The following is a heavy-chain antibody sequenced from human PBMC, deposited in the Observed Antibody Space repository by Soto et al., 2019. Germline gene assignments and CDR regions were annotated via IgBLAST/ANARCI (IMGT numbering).Heavy chain of an antibody. CDR3: ARDFPYYESSDSYFDY. V-gene: IGHV6-1*01. Sequence: QTLSPTCAISGATLSGHSAARNWIRQSPSRGLEWLGRTYYRSKWYNYYALSVKSRITVTPDTSKNQFSLHLKSVTPEDTAVYYCARDFPYYESSDSYFDYWGQGALVTVPS. CDR2: TYYRSKWYN. D-gene: IGHD3-16*01. CDR1: GATLSGHSAA. J-gene: IGHJ4*02.